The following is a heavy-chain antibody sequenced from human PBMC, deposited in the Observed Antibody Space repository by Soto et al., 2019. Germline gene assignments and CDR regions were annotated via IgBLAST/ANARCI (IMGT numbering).Heavy chain of an antibody. D-gene: IGHD6-6*01. CDR1: GGSINDFY. Sequence: SETLSLTCTVSGGSINDFYWSWIRQPPGKGLEWIGYIYYSGSTDYNPSLKGRVTISVDTSKNQFSLKLRSVTPADTAVYYCARVGGVAARTFDYWGQGTLVTVSS. CDR3: ARVGGVAARTFDY. V-gene: IGHV4-59*01. J-gene: IGHJ4*02. CDR2: IYYSGST.